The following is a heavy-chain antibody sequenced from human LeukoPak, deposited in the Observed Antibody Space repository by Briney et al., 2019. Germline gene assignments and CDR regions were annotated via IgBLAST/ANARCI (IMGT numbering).Heavy chain of an antibody. Sequence: GGSLRLSCAASGFTFSGYAMSWVRQAPGRGLEWVAVISYDGSNKYYADSVKGRFTISRDNSKNTLYLQVNSLRAEGTAVYYCARHHYDGFSDYFDYWGQGTLVTVSS. J-gene: IGHJ4*02. CDR3: ARHHYDGFSDYFDY. V-gene: IGHV3-30-3*01. CDR1: GFTFSGYA. D-gene: IGHD3-22*01. CDR2: ISYDGSNK.